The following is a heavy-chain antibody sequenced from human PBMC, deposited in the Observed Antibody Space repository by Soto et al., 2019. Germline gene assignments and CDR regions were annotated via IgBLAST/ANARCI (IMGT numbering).Heavy chain of an antibody. CDR1: GFTFSSYS. J-gene: IGHJ4*02. CDR2: ISSSSSTI. Sequence: GGSLRLSCAASGFTFSSYSMNWVRQAPGKGLEWVSYISSSSSTIYYADSVKGRFTISRDNAKNSLYLQMNSLRAEDTAVYYCARDLLESAYWGQGTLVTVSS. CDR3: ARDLLESAY. V-gene: IGHV3-48*01. D-gene: IGHD3-3*01.